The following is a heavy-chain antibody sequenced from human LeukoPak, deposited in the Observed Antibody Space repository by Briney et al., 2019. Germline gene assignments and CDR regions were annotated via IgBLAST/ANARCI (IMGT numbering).Heavy chain of an antibody. CDR2: ISTSGST. Sequence: SETLSLTCTISGGSISSSYWRWMRQPAGGELEWIGRISTSGSTNYNPSLKSRVTVSVDTSKKQLSLKLTSVSAADTAVYYCAKDVSWFDAWGQGTLVTVSS. CDR3: AKDVSWFDA. J-gene: IGHJ5*02. V-gene: IGHV4-4*07. CDR1: GGSISSSY.